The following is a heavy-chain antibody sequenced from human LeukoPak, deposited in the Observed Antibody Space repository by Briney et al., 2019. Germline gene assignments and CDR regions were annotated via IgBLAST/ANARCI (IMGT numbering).Heavy chain of an antibody. CDR1: GGSFSGYY. CDR3: ARYYDILTGYMGIDY. J-gene: IGHJ4*02. CDR2: INHSGST. D-gene: IGHD3-9*01. V-gene: IGHV4-34*01. Sequence: SETLSLTCAVYGGSFSGYYWSWIRQPPGKGLEWIGEINHSGSTNYNPSLKSRVTISVDTSKNQFPLKLSSVTAADTAVYYCARYYDILTGYMGIDYWGQGTLVTVSS.